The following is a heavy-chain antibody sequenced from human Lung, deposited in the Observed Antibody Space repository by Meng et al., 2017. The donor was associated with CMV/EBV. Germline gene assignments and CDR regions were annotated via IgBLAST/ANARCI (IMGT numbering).Heavy chain of an antibody. CDR3: ARLSDPEWLPFAMDV. D-gene: IGHD3-3*01. J-gene: IGHJ6*02. Sequence: GESLKISCAVSGFIVSDNYISWVRQAPGKGLECISVIYNEGRTFYVDSVKGRFTISRDNSKNTVYLQMISLRADDTAVYFCARLSDPEWLPFAMDVWGHGTTVTVSS. CDR1: GFIVSDNY. V-gene: IGHV3-66*02. CDR2: IYNEGRT.